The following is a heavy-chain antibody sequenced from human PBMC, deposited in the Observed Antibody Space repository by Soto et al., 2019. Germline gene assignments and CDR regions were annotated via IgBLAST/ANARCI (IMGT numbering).Heavy chain of an antibody. J-gene: IGHJ6*02. CDR2: IYYRGST. V-gene: IGHV4-59*01. CDR3: ARQQLLPFYYALDV. D-gene: IGHD6-13*01. Sequence: SETLSLTCTVSGGSISGYYWSWIRQPPGKGLEYIGYIYYRGSTNYNPSLKSRVTMSVDTSRSQFSLKVDSVTAADTAVYYCARQQLLPFYYALDVWGQGTTVTVSS. CDR1: GGSISGYY.